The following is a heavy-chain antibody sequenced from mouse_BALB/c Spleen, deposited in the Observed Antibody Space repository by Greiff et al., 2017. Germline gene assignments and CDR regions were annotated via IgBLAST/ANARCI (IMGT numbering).Heavy chain of an antibody. J-gene: IGHJ4*01. V-gene: IGHV1-69*02. D-gene: IGHD2-10*02. CDR1: GYTFTSYW. CDR3: ARSRYGNLYAMDY. CDR2: IDPSNSET. Sequence: QVQLQQPGSELVRPGASVKLSCKASGYTFTSYWMHWVKQRPGQGLEWIGMIDPSNSETRLNQKFKDKATLNVDKSSNTAYMQLSSLTSEDSAVYYCARSRYGNLYAMDYWGQGTSVTVSS.